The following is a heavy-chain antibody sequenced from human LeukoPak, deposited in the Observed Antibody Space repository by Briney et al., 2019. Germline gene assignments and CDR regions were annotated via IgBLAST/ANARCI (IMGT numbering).Heavy chain of an antibody. V-gene: IGHV1-18*01. CDR1: GYTFTSYG. CDR2: ISDYNGNT. D-gene: IGHD1-26*01. J-gene: IGHJ4*02. CDR3: ARVDNIVGATTFDY. Sequence: GASVKVSCKASGYTFTSYGISWVRQAPGQGLEWMGWISDYNGNTNYAQKLQGRVTMTTDTSTSTAYMELRSLRSDDTAVYYCARVDNIVGATTFDYWGQGTLVTVSS.